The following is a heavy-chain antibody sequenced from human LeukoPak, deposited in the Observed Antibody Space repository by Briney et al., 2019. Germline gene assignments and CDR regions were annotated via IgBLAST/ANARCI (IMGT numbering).Heavy chain of an antibody. Sequence: GGSLRLSCAASGFTVSGNYMSWVRQAPGKGLEWVSVIYTGGTTYSADSVKGRFTISRDNSKNTLYLQMNSLRVEDTAVYYCARGRKFYDNSGYFYFDYWGQGTLVTVSS. D-gene: IGHD3-22*01. CDR2: IYTGGTT. J-gene: IGHJ4*02. CDR3: ARGRKFYDNSGYFYFDY. CDR1: GFTVSGNY. V-gene: IGHV3-53*01.